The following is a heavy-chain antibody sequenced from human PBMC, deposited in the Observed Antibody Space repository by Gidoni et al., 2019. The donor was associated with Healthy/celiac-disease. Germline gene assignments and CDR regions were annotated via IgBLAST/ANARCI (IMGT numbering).Heavy chain of an antibody. D-gene: IGHD6-13*01. CDR1: GFTFSRYA. CDR2: ISSNGGST. J-gene: IGHJ4*02. V-gene: IGHV3-64D*06. CDR3: VKGGPDSSSWKGGAH. Sequence: VQLVESGGGLVQPGGPLRLSCSASGFTFSRYAMHWVRPAPGKGLEYVAAISSNGGSTYYADSVKGRFNSSRDNSKNTLYLQMSSMRAEDTAVYDCVKGGPDSSSWKGGAHWGQGTLVTVSS.